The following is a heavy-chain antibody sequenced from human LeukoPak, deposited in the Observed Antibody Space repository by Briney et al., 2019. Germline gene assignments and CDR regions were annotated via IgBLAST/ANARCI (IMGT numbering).Heavy chain of an antibody. J-gene: IGHJ3*01. D-gene: IGHD1-26*01. V-gene: IGHV3-9*01. Sequence: GGSLRLSCAASGFNFDDYAMHWVRQTPGKGLEWVSGLTWNSYTIVYADSVKGRFTISRDNAKNTLYLQMNSLRVEDTAIYYCAKAVGAASLIVDALHVWGQGTMVTVPP. CDR2: LTWNSYTI. CDR1: GFNFDDYA. CDR3: AKAVGAASLIVDALHV.